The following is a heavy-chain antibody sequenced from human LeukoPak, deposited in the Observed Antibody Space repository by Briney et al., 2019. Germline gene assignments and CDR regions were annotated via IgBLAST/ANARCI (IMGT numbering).Heavy chain of an antibody. CDR3: ARRARIAVAGPKSLRRNYYYGMDV. CDR2: IYYSGST. Sequence: SETLSLTCTVSGGSISSSSYYWGWIRQPPGKGLEWIGSIYYSGSTYYNPSLKSRVTISVDTSKNQFSLKLSSVTAADTAVYYCARRARIAVAGPKSLRRNYYYGMDVWGQGTTVTVSS. D-gene: IGHD6-19*01. J-gene: IGHJ6*02. V-gene: IGHV4-39*07. CDR1: GGSISSSSYY.